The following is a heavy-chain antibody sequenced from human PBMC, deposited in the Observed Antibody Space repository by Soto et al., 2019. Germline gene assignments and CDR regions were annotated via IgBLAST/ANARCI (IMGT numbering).Heavy chain of an antibody. V-gene: IGHV3-7*01. Sequence: GGSLRLSCAASGFTFSSYWMSWVRQAPGKGLEWVANIKQDGSEKYYVDSVKGRFTISRDNGKNSPYLQMNRLRAEDTAAYYCASEVVGAPSQIYKKDVGGKGTPVTVSS. CDR3: ASEVVGAPSQIYKKDV. D-gene: IGHD2-15*01. J-gene: IGHJ6*04. CDR2: IKQDGSEK. CDR1: GFTFSSYW.